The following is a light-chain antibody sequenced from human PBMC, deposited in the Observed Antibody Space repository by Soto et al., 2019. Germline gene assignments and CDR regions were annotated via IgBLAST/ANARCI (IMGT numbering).Light chain of an antibody. CDR1: SSDVGGYNY. Sequence: QSVLTQPPSASGSPGQSVTISCTGTSSDVGGYNYVSWYQQHPGKAPKLMIYEVSKRPSGVPDRFSGSKSGNTASLTVSGLQAFYEADYYCSFYAVCVYVFGTGTKVTVL. CDR3: SFYAVCVYV. J-gene: IGLJ1*01. CDR2: EVS. V-gene: IGLV2-8*01.